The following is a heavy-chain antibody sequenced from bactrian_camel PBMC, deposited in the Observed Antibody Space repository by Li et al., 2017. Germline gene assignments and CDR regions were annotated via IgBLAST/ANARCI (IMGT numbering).Heavy chain of an antibody. Sequence: VQLVESGGGSVQAGGSLRLACVASGDIFSRLYMAWFRQAPGKEREGVAAVDTAGLTTYTYAVQGRFTISRDNAKNTVYLQMDSLNHEVTGTYYCAADSVNLQLARWYSYWGQGTQVTVS. CDR3: AADSVNLQLARWYSY. V-gene: IGHV3S53*01. D-gene: IGHD7*01. CDR1: GDIFSRLY. J-gene: IGHJ4*01. CDR2: VDTAGLT.